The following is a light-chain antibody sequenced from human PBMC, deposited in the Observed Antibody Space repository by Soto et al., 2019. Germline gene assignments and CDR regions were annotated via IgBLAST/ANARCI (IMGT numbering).Light chain of an antibody. CDR1: QSISSY. CDR2: AAS. Sequence: DIQMTQSPSSLSASVGDRVTITCLASQSISSYLNWYQQKPGKAPKLLIYAASSLQSGVPSRFSGSGSGTDFTLTISSLQPEDFAPYYCQQSYSTPRTFGQGTKVDIK. CDR3: QQSYSTPRT. V-gene: IGKV1-39*01. J-gene: IGKJ1*01.